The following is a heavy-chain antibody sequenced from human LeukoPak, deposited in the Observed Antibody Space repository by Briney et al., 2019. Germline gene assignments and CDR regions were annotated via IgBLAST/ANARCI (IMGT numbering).Heavy chain of an antibody. CDR3: AKGRGTGYDAYYYFYYMDV. J-gene: IGHJ6*03. CDR2: ISGSGGST. D-gene: IGHD3/OR15-3a*01. Sequence: PGGSLRLSCAASGFTFSSYAMSWVRQARGKGLEWVSAISGSGGSTYYADSVKGRFTISRDNSKNTLYLQMNSLRAEDTAVYYCAKGRGTGYDAYYYFYYMDVWGKGTTVTVSS. V-gene: IGHV3-23*01. CDR1: GFTFSSYA.